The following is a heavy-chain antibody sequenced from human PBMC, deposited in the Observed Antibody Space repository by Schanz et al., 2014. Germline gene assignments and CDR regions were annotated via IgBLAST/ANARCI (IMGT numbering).Heavy chain of an antibody. CDR1: GFTLSNYA. D-gene: IGHD3-10*01. V-gene: IGHV3-23*04. CDR2: IGVDGTTT. CDR3: AKYRGYYRVSGSYRELEY. Sequence: EVQLVESGGGLAQPGGSLRLSCAASGFTLSNYAMNWLRQAPGKGLEWVSVIGVDGTTTYYADSVKGRFTISRDNSKNTLYLQMNSLRPEDTAVYYCAKYRGYYRVSGSYRELEYWGQGTLVTVSS. J-gene: IGHJ4*02.